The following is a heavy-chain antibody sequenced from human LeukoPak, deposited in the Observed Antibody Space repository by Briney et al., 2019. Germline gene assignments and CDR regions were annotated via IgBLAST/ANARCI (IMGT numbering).Heavy chain of an antibody. V-gene: IGHV4-59*08. Sequence: SETLSLTCTVSGGSISGYYWTWIRQLPGKGLEWIGYIYNSGITNYNPSLKSRVTVSVDTSKNQFSLRLTSVTAADTAVYYCARSVPSLDYLFNSWGHGTLVTVSS. CDR3: ARSVPSLDYLFNS. D-gene: IGHD4-11*01. CDR1: GGSISGYY. J-gene: IGHJ5*01. CDR2: IYNSGIT.